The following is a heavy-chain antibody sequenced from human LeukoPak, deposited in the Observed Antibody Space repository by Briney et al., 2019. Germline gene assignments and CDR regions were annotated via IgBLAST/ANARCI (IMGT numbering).Heavy chain of an antibody. V-gene: IGHV3-33*01. CDR1: GFTFSSYG. J-gene: IGHJ4*02. CDR3: ATIGGYSSSWYDY. Sequence: GRSLRLSCAASGFTFSSYGMHWVRQAPGKGLEWVALIWYDGSNKYYADSVKGRFTISRDNSKNTLYLQMNSLRVEDTAVYYCATIGGYSSSWYDYWGQGTLVTVSS. CDR2: IWYDGSNK. D-gene: IGHD6-13*01.